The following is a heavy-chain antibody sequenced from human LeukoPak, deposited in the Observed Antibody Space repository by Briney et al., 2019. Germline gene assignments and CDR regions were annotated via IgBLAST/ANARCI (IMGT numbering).Heavy chain of an antibody. J-gene: IGHJ4*02. D-gene: IGHD3-16*01. Sequence: GGSRRLSCTASGFMFSSYGMSWVRQAPGKGPEWVSAISGNGGNTYYADSGTGRFIISRDNSKNTLFLQMNSLRAEDTALYYCAKDRSWGLDFWGQGTLVTVSA. CDR3: AKDRSWGLDF. CDR2: ISGNGGNT. CDR1: GFMFSSYG. V-gene: IGHV3-23*01.